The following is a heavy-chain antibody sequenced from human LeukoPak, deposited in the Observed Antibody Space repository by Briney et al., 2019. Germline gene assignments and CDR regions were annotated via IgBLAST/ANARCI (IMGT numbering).Heavy chain of an antibody. J-gene: IGHJ6*03. CDR2: IYTSGST. V-gene: IGHV4-4*07. CDR3: ARRITYYDILTGRATSYSMAV. D-gene: IGHD3-9*01. Sequence: SETLSLTCTVSGFSISSYYWIWIRHPAGKGLEGCGRIYTSGSTNYNPSLKSRVTMSVQTSKNQFSLQLSSVPAADQAVYCCARRITYYDILTGRATSYSMAVWGKGTTVTVPS. CDR1: GFSISSYY.